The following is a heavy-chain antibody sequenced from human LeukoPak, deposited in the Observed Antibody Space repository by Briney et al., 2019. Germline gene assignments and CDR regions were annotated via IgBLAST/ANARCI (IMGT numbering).Heavy chain of an antibody. Sequence: GGSLRLSCAASGFTFSSYSMNWVRQAPGKGLEWVSSISSSSSYIYYADSVKGRFTISRDNAKNSLYLQMNSLRAEDTAVYYCARDRTQASATTVAGTADAFDIWGQGTMVTVSS. CDR2: ISSSSSYI. D-gene: IGHD6-19*01. CDR1: GFTFSSYS. CDR3: ARDRTQASATTVAGTADAFDI. V-gene: IGHV3-21*04. J-gene: IGHJ3*02.